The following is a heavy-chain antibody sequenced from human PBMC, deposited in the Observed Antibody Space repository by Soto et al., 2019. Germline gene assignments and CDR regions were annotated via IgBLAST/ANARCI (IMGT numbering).Heavy chain of an antibody. CDR2: IIPIFGTE. Sequence: QVQLVQSGAEVKKPGSSVKVSCKVSGGTFSSHSINWVRQAPGQGPEWMGGIIPIFGTENYAQKSVSRVTINGAESKSTAYFGQSRLTTEETALYNCSTSVDCSTTSCYYYYGLDLWGQWTTVIVYS. J-gene: IGHJ6*02. CDR1: GGTFSSHS. D-gene: IGHD2-2*01. CDR3: STSVDCSTTSCYYYYGLDL. V-gene: IGHV1-69*01.